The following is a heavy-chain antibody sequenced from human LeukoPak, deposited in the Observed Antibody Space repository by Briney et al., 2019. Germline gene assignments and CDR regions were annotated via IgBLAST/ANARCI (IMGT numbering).Heavy chain of an antibody. Sequence: GGSLRLSCAASGFTFSSYGMHWVRQAPGKGLEWVAVISYDGSNKYYADSVKGRFTISRDNSKNTLYLQMNSLRAEDTAVYYCAKDASGWYVKYFQHWGQGTLVTVSS. V-gene: IGHV3-30*18. D-gene: IGHD6-19*01. CDR2: ISYDGSNK. CDR1: GFTFSSYG. CDR3: AKDASGWYVKYFQH. J-gene: IGHJ1*01.